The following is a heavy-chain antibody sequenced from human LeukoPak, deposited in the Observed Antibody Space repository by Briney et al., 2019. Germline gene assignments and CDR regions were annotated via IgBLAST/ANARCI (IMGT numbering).Heavy chain of an antibody. CDR3: AKDPNSRLGRGNWFDP. D-gene: IGHD6-6*01. CDR1: GFNFSSYG. Sequence: GGSLRLSCAASGFNFSSYGMHWVRQAPGKGLERVAVISNDGGNKYYADSVKGRFPISRDNSKNTLYLQLNILRDEDTAVYYCAKDPNSRLGRGNWFDPGGQGTLVSVSS. V-gene: IGHV3-30*18. J-gene: IGHJ5*02. CDR2: ISNDGGNK.